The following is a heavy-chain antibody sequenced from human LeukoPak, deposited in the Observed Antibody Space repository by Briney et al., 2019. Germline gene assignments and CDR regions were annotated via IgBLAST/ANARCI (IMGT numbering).Heavy chain of an antibody. CDR2: IYSSGST. J-gene: IGHJ6*04. V-gene: IGHV4-4*09. Sequence: TPSETLSLTCSVSGGSISGYYWSWIRQPPGQTLEWIGYIYSSGSTNYNPSLQSRVTMSVDTSMNQFSLRLSSVTAADTAVCYCARFTYTTRPSDVWGKGTTVTVSS. D-gene: IGHD3-16*01. CDR3: ARFTYTTRPSDV. CDR1: GGSISGYY.